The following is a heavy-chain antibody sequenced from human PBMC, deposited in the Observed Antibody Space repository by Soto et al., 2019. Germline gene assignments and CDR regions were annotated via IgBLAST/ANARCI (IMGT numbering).Heavy chain of an antibody. D-gene: IGHD3-9*01. CDR1: GFTFSSYT. CDR3: ASGPYFEILTGYFDP. Sequence: EVRLVESGGGLVKPGGSLRLSCAASGFTFSSYTMNWVRQAPGKGLECVSSISSSCTSVYYADSVKGRFTISRDNAKNSLYLQMNSLRAEDTAVYYCASGPYFEILTGYFDPWGQGTLVTVSS. CDR2: ISSSCTSV. V-gene: IGHV3-21*01. J-gene: IGHJ5*02.